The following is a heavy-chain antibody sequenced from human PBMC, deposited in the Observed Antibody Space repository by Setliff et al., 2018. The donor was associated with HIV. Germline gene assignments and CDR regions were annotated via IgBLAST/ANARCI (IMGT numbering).Heavy chain of an antibody. CDR2: IIPTFGTT. J-gene: IGHJ4*02. D-gene: IGHD3-10*01. Sequence: SVKVSCKASGGTFSSYAISWVRQAPGQGLEWVGGIIPTFGTTNYAQKFQGRVTITADESTNTAYMELSSLRSEDTALYYCARASLKSTSSGSYYHILDYWGQGTQVTVSS. V-gene: IGHV1-69*13. CDR3: ARASLKSTSSGSYYHILDY. CDR1: GGTFSSYA.